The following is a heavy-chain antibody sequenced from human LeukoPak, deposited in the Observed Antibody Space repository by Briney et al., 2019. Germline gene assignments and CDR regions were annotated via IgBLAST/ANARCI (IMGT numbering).Heavy chain of an antibody. CDR2: IYSGGST. CDR1: GGSISSSTYD. CDR3: ARVAERTWLPYDAAFDI. D-gene: IGHD3-9*01. V-gene: IGHV4-39*02. J-gene: IGHJ3*02. Sequence: PSETLSLTCSASGGSISSSTYDWGWIRQSPGKGLEWIGTIYSGGSTYYNPSLKSRVTLSVDTSKNHFYLKLNSVTAADTAMYYCARVAERTWLPYDAAFDIWGLGTMVTVSS.